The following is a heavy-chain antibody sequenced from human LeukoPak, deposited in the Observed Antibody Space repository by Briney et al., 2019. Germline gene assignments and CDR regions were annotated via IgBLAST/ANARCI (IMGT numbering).Heavy chain of an antibody. Sequence: GGSLRLSCAASGFTFSSYAMSWVRQAPGKGLKWVSTINDNGAGTYYADSVKGRSTISRDNSYNTVSLQMNSLRDEDTGVYYCAKFYGYSSSWYVGFDYWGQGTLVTVSS. CDR2: INDNGAGT. CDR3: AKFYGYSSSWYVGFDY. J-gene: IGHJ4*02. D-gene: IGHD6-13*01. V-gene: IGHV3-23*01. CDR1: GFTFSSYA.